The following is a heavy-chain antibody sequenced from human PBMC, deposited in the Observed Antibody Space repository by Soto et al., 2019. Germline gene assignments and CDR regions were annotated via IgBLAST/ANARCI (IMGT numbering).Heavy chain of an antibody. Sequence: QVQLVQSGAEVKKPGASVKVSCKASGYTFTSYYMHWVRQAPGQGLEWMGIINPSGGSTSYAQKFQGRVTMTRDTSTSTVYMALSSLRSEDTSVYYCARVLELLYYGMDVWGQGTTVTVSS. CDR2: INPSGGST. V-gene: IGHV1-46*01. CDR3: ARVLELLYYGMDV. CDR1: GYTFTSYY. D-gene: IGHD1-7*01. J-gene: IGHJ6*02.